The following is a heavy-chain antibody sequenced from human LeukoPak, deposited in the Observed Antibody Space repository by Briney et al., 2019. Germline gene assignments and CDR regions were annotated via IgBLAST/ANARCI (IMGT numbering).Heavy chain of an antibody. CDR2: ISSSSSYI. J-gene: IGHJ4*02. CDR1: GFTFSSYS. Sequence: GGSLRLSXAASGFTFSSYSMNWVRQAPGKGLEWVSSISSSSSYIYYADSVKGRFTISRDNAKNSLYLQMNSLRAEDTAVYYCARGDWNDAFDYWGQGTLVTVSS. D-gene: IGHD1-1*01. CDR3: ARGDWNDAFDY. V-gene: IGHV3-21*01.